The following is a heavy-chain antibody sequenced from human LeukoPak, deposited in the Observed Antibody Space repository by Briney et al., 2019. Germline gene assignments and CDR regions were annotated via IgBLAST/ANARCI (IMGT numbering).Heavy chain of an antibody. CDR3: ARVPLEYDAFDI. CDR1: GGSFSGYY. J-gene: IGHJ3*02. Sequence: SETLSLTCAVYGGSFSGYYWSWIRQPPGKGLEWIGEINHSGSTNYNPSLKSRVTISVDTSKNQFSLKLSSVTAADTAVYYCARVPLEYDAFDIWGQGTMVTVSS. D-gene: IGHD2/OR15-2a*01. CDR2: INHSGST. V-gene: IGHV4-34*01.